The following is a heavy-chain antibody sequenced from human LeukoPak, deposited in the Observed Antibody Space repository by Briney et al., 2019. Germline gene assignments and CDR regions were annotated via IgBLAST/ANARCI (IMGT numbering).Heavy chain of an antibody. D-gene: IGHD5-12*01. CDR2: ISSSSYI. J-gene: IGHJ5*02. CDR3: AREVDPNWFDP. V-gene: IGHV3-21*01. CDR1: GFTFSSYS. Sequence: GGSLRLSCAASGFTFSSYSMNWVRQAPGKGLEWVSSISSSSYIYYADSVKGRFTISRENAKNSLYLQMNSLRAEDTAVYYCAREVDPNWFDPWGQGTLVTVSS.